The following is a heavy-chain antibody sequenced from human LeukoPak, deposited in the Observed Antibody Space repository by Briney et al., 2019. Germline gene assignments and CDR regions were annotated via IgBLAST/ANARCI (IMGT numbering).Heavy chain of an antibody. CDR3: ARRGTGGRSFDI. CDR1: GGSVSSGSYY. V-gene: IGHV4-61*01. D-gene: IGHD2-8*02. Sequence: SETLSLTCTVSGGSVSSGSYYWTWIRQPPGKGLEWIGYISYSGSTNFNPSLKSRVTISVDTSKTQFSLNLSSVTAADTAVYYCARRGTGGRSFDIWGQGTMVTVSS. J-gene: IGHJ3*02. CDR2: ISYSGST.